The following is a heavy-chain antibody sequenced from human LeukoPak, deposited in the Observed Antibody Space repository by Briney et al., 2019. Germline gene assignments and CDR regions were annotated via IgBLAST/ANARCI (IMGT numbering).Heavy chain of an antibody. J-gene: IGHJ4*02. Sequence: AGGSLRLSCAASGFTFSDYYMSWIRQAPGKGLEWVAFISYDGSYKYYADSVKGRFTISRDSSKNTLYLQMNSLRAEDTAVYYCAKDYDYGDYAVDYWGQGTLVTVSS. CDR3: AKDYDYGDYAVDY. CDR2: ISYDGSYK. V-gene: IGHV3-30*18. CDR1: GFTFSDYY. D-gene: IGHD4-17*01.